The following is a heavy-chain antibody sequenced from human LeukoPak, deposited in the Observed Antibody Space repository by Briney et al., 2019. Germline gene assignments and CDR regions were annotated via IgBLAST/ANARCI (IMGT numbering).Heavy chain of an antibody. CDR3: ARCRDGYTQGAFDI. Sequence: GGSLRLSCAASGFTFSSYSMNWVRQAPGKGLEWVSSISSSSSYIYYADSVKGRFTISRDNAKNSLYLQMNSLRAEDTAVYYCARCRDGYTQGAFDIWGQGTMVTVSS. CDR2: ISSSSSYI. D-gene: IGHD5-24*01. V-gene: IGHV3-21*01. CDR1: GFTFSSYS. J-gene: IGHJ3*02.